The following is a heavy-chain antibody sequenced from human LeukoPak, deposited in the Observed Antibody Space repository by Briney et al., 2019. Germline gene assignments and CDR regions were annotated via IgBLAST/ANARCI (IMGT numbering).Heavy chain of an antibody. V-gene: IGHV3-23*01. Sequence: GGSLRLSCAASGFTFSSYAMSWVRQAPGKGLEWVSAISGSGGSTYYADSVKGRFTISRDNSKNTLYLQMNSLRAEDTAVYYCAKSRSTILGVVRCWFDPWGQGTLVTVSS. D-gene: IGHD3-3*01. CDR3: AKSRSTILGVVRCWFDP. J-gene: IGHJ5*02. CDR2: ISGSGGST. CDR1: GFTFSSYA.